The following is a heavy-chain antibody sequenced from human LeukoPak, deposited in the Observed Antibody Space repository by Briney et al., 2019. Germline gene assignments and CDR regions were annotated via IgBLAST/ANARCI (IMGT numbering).Heavy chain of an antibody. J-gene: IGHJ6*03. CDR3: AILGAWIRNGRGYYYYMDV. Sequence: GASVKVSCKASGYTFTGYYMHWVRQAPGQGLEWMGWINPNSGGTNYAQKFQGKVTMTRDTSISTAYMELSRLRSDDTAVYYCAILGAWIRNGRGYYYYMDVWGKGTTVTISS. CDR2: INPNSGGT. CDR1: GYTFTGYY. V-gene: IGHV1-2*02. D-gene: IGHD5-18*01.